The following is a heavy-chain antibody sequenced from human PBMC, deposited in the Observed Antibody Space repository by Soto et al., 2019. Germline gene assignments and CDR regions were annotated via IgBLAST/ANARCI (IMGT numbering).Heavy chain of an antibody. D-gene: IGHD3-10*01. V-gene: IGHV1-18*04. CDR2: ISAYNGNT. CDR1: GYTFTSYG. Sequence: GASVKVSCKASGYTFTSYGISWVRQAPGQGLEWMGWISAYNGNTNYAQKLQGRVTMTTDTSTSTAYMELRSLRSDDTAVHYCARAIQDYGSGSYFPESNYWGQGTLVTVSS. J-gene: IGHJ4*02. CDR3: ARAIQDYGSGSYFPESNY.